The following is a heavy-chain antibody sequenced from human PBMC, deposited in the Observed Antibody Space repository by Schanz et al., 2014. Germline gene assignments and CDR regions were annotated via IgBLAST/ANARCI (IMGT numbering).Heavy chain of an antibody. Sequence: EVQLVESGGGLVQPGGSLRLSCAASGFTFSSYSMNWVRQAPGKGLEWVSSISSSSSYIYYADSVKGRFTISRDNAKNSLYLQMNSLRAEDTAIYYCAKLSSSGRLAGYFDYWGQGALVTVSS. J-gene: IGHJ4*02. V-gene: IGHV3-21*04. D-gene: IGHD6-19*01. CDR3: AKLSSSGRLAGYFDY. CDR1: GFTFSSYS. CDR2: ISSSSSYI.